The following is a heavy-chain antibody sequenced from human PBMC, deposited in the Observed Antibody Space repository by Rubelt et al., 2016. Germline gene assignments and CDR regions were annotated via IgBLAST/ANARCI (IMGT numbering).Heavy chain of an antibody. D-gene: IGHD2-2*01. CDR3: ASNRGCSSTSCYRYGMDV. Sequence: QLQLQESGPGLVKPSETLSLTCTVSGGSISSSSDHWGWIRQPPGKGLEWIGSIYYSGSTYYNPSLKSRVTISVDTLKNQFSLKLNSVTAADTAVYYCASNRGCSSTSCYRYGMDVWGQGTTVTVSS. CDR1: GGSISSSSDH. V-gene: IGHV4-39*01. CDR2: IYYSGST. J-gene: IGHJ6*02.